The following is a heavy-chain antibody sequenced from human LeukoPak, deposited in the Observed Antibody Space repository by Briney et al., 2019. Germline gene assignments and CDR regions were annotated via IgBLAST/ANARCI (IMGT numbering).Heavy chain of an antibody. CDR3: ARHSGTTGYYYYYGMDV. J-gene: IGHJ6*02. CDR2: IYYSGST. CDR1: GGSISSYY. V-gene: IGHV4-39*01. Sequence: SETLSLTCTVSGGSISSYYWGWIRQPPGKGLEWIGSIYYSGSTYYNPSLKSRVTISVDTSKNQFSLKLSSVTAADTAVYYCARHSGTTGYYYYYGMDVWGQGTTVTVSS. D-gene: IGHD1-7*01.